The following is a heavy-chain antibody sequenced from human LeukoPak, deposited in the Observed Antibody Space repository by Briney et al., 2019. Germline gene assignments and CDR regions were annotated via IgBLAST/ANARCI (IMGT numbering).Heavy chain of an antibody. V-gene: IGHV4-39*01. CDR3: ARHMSKPQVEY. CDR2: IYYSGST. J-gene: IGHJ4*02. CDR1: GGSISSYY. D-gene: IGHD3-10*02. Sequence: PSETLSLTCTVSGGSISSYYWAWVRQPPGKGLEWIGSIYYSGSTYYNPSLKSRVTISVDTSKNQFSLRLSSVTAADTAVYYGARHMSKPQVEYWGQGTLVTVSS.